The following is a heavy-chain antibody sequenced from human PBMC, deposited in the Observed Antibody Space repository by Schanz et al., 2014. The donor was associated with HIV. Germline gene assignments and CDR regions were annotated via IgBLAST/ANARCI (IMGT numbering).Heavy chain of an antibody. CDR1: GYTFTSYG. V-gene: IGHV1-2*02. CDR2: INPNSGDT. Sequence: QVWLVQSGAEVKKPGASVRVSCKASGYTFTSYGISWVRQAPGQGLEWMGWINPNSGDTDYAQKFQGRVTMTRDTSISTAYMELSRLRSDDTAVYYCAREGTAARQFYYYGMDVWGQGTTVTVS. J-gene: IGHJ6*02. CDR3: AREGTAARQFYYYGMDV. D-gene: IGHD6-6*01.